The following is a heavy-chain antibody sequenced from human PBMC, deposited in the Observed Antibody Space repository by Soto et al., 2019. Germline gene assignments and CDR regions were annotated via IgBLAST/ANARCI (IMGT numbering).Heavy chain of an antibody. CDR2: INAGNGNT. CDR3: ARDGSASVLRFLEWLLGSYFDY. Sequence: XSVKVSCKASVYTFASYAMHWVRQAPGQRLEWVGWINAGNGNTKYSQKFQGRVTITRDTSASTAYMELSSLRSEDTAVYYCARDGSASVLRFLEWLLGSYFDYWGQGPLVTVSS. D-gene: IGHD3-3*01. J-gene: IGHJ4*02. V-gene: IGHV1-3*01. CDR1: VYTFASYA.